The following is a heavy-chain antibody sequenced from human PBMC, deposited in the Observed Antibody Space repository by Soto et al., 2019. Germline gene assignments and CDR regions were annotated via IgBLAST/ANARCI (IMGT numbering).Heavy chain of an antibody. CDR1: GYALSKLS. CDR3: AKESYSSSSYYYGMDV. V-gene: IGHV3-30*18. J-gene: IGHJ6*02. Sequence: SCKVSGYALSKLSMHCVRQAPGEVLEWVAVISYDGSNKYYADSVKGRFTISRDNSKNTLFLQMNSLRGEDTAVYYCAKESYSSSSYYYGMDVWGQGTTVTVSS. CDR2: ISYDGSNK. D-gene: IGHD6-6*01.